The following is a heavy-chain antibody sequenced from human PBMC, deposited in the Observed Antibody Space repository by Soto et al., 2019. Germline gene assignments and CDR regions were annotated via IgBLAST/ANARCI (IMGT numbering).Heavy chain of an antibody. CDR1: GYTFTSYG. CDR2: ISAYNGNT. D-gene: IGHD5-12*01. CDR3: ARALATIPLLFSDY. J-gene: IGHJ4*02. V-gene: IGHV1-18*04. Sequence: ASVKVSCKASGYTFTSYGISWVRQAPGQGLEWTGWISAYNGNTNYAQKLQGRVTMTTDTSTSTAYMELRSLRSDDTAVYYCARALATIPLLFSDYWGQGTLVTVSS.